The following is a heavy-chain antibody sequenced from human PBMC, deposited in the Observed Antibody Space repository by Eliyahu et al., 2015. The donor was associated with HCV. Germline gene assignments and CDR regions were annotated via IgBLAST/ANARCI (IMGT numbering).Heavy chain of an antibody. V-gene: IGHV4-59*01. CDR2: IHYSGST. J-gene: IGHJ5*02. Sequence: QVQLQESGPGLVKPSETLSLTCXVSGGSITXSYGSWIRQPPGKGLEWIGYIHYSGSTNYNPSLKSRVTMSVDTSKNQFSLNLTSVTAADTAMYYCASGGGGIAVTGTGGWFDPWGQGTLVTVSS. D-gene: IGHD6-19*01. CDR3: ASGGGGIAVTGTGGWFDP. CDR1: GGSITXSY.